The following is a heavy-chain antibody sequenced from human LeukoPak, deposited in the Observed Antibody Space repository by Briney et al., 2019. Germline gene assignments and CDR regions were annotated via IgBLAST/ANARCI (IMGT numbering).Heavy chain of an antibody. Sequence: SETLSLTCTVSGGSISSYYWSWIRQPPGKGLEWIGYIYYSGSTNYNPSLKSRVTISVDTSKNQFSLKLSSVTAADTAVYYCATSGVYDYVWGSYRPPDYWGQGTLVTVSS. V-gene: IGHV4-59*08. CDR2: IYYSGST. CDR3: ATSGVYDYVWGSYRPPDY. CDR1: GGSISSYY. J-gene: IGHJ4*02. D-gene: IGHD3-16*02.